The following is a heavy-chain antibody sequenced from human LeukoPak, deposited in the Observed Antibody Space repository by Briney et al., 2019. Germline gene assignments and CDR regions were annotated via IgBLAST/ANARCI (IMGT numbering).Heavy chain of an antibody. J-gene: IGHJ5*02. V-gene: IGHV4-38-2*02. Sequence: SETLSLTCVVSGYSISSGHLWAWIRQSPGKWLEWIGSIYHSGSAHYNPSLKSRVTISLETSKNQFSLKLFSVTAADAAVYYCARDPRWLTPDCTTTSCYENYFDPWGQGTLVTVSS. CDR3: ARDPRWLTPDCTTTSCYENYFDP. D-gene: IGHD2-2*01. CDR2: IYHSGSA. CDR1: GYSISSGHL.